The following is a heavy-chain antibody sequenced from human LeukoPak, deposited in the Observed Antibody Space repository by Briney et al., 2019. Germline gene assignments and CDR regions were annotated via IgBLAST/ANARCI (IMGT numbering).Heavy chain of an antibody. V-gene: IGHV3-23*01. J-gene: IGHJ3*02. CDR3: AKDGTLDSAFDI. Sequence: PGGSLRLSCAASGFIFSNLAMSWVRQTPGKGLEWVSAITGRSDSTYYADSVKGRFTISRDNSKNTLYLQMNSLRAEDTAVYYCAKDGTLDSAFDIWGQGTMVTVSS. CDR1: GFIFSNLA. CDR2: ITGRSDST. D-gene: IGHD1-1*01.